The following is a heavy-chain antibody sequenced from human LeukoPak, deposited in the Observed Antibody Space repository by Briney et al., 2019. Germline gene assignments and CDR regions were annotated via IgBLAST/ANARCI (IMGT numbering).Heavy chain of an antibody. V-gene: IGHV1-69*05. Sequence: GASVKVSCKASGYTFTGYYMHWVRQAPGQGLEWMGRIIPIFGTANYTQKFQGRVTITTDESTSTAYMELSSLRSEDTAVYYCARVGYYYGSGSYWFDPWGQGTLVTVSS. CDR3: ARVGYYYGSGSYWFDP. J-gene: IGHJ5*02. CDR2: IIPIFGTA. CDR1: GYTFTGYY. D-gene: IGHD3-10*01.